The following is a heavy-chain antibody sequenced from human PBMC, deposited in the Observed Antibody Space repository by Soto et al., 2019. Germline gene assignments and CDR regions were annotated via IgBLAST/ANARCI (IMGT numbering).Heavy chain of an antibody. CDR3: ARGALGFDP. CDR2: IGTSGDT. CDR1: GFTFSRCD. D-gene: IGHD6-6*01. J-gene: IGHJ5*02. V-gene: IGHV3-13*04. Sequence: EVQVVESGGGLVQPGGSLRLSCAASGFTFSRCDMHWVRQATGRGLEWVSGIGTSGDTYYAGSVKGRFTISRENAKNSVYLQMNSLRAGDTAVYYCARGALGFDPWGQGTLVAVSS.